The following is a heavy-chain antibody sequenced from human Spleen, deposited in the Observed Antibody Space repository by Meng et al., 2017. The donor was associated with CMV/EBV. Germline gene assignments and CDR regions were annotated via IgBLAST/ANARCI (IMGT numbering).Heavy chain of an antibody. D-gene: IGHD6-13*01. CDR2: IYPGDSDT. CDR3: ARQGPVRQLYYFDY. V-gene: IGHV5-51*01. J-gene: IGHJ4*02. Sequence: GGSLRLSCKGSGYSFASYWIGWVRQMPGNGMEWMGIIYPGDSDTRYSPSFQGQVTISADKSITTAYLQWSSLKASDSAMYYCARQGPVRQLYYFDYWGQGTLVTVSS. CDR1: GYSFASYW.